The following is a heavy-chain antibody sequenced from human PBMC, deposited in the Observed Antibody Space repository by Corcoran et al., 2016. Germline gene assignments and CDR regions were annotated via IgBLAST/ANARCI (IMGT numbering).Heavy chain of an antibody. CDR3: ARKVKAAGSSFDY. CDR2: INHSGST. CDR1: GGSFSGYY. D-gene: IGHD6-13*01. V-gene: IGHV4-34*01. J-gene: IGHJ4*02. Sequence: QQQQWGAGLLKPSETLSLTCAVYGGSFSGYYWSWIRQPPGKGLEWIGEINHSGSTNYNPSLKSRVTISVDTSKNQFSLKLSSVTAADTAVYYCARKVKAAGSSFDYWGQGTLVTVSS.